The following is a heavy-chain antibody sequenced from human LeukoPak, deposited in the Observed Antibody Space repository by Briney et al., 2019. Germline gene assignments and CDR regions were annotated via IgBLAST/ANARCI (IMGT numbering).Heavy chain of an antibody. CDR3: ARGASSGYYFTIDY. CDR2: INHSGST. V-gene: IGHV4-34*01. Sequence: KSSETLSLTCAVYGGSLSGYYWSWIRQPPGKGLEWIGEINHSGSTNYNPSLKSRVTISVDTSKNQFSLKLSSVTAADTAVYYCARGASSGYYFTIDYWGQGTLVTVSS. J-gene: IGHJ4*02. D-gene: IGHD3-22*01. CDR1: GGSLSGYY.